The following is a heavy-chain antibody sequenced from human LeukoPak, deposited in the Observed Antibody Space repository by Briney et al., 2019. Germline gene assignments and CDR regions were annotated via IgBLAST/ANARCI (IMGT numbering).Heavy chain of an antibody. CDR1: GVSISSYY. D-gene: IGHD3-22*01. CDR3: ARLGMTYYYDSSGYYARYFDL. Sequence: SETLSLTCTVSGVSISSYYWSWIRQPPGKGLEWIGYIYYSGSTNYNPSLKSRVTISVDTSKNQFSLKLSSVTAADTAVYYCARLGMTYYYDSSGYYARYFDLWGRGTLVTVSP. CDR2: IYYSGST. J-gene: IGHJ2*01. V-gene: IGHV4-59*08.